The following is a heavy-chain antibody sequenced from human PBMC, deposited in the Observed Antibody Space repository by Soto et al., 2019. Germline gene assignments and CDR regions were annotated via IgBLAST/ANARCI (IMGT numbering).Heavy chain of an antibody. D-gene: IGHD2-8*01. J-gene: IGHJ4*02. CDR1: GFTFSSYG. Sequence: GGSLRLSCAASGFTFSSYGMHWVRQAPGKGLEWVAVISYDGSNKYYADSVKGRFTISRDNSKNTLYLQMNSLRAEDTAVYYCAKCRGEWCMRLDYWGQGTLVTVSS. CDR3: AKCRGEWCMRLDY. CDR2: ISYDGSNK. V-gene: IGHV3-30*18.